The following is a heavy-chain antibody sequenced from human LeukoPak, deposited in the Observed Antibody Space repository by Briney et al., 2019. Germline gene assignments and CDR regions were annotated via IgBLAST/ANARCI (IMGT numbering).Heavy chain of an antibody. CDR3: AKVAKYYYGSETYYFFEH. D-gene: IGHD3-10*01. V-gene: IGHV3-21*01. CDR1: GFTFSSYS. Sequence: GGTLRLSCAASGFTFSSYSMNWVRQAPGKGLEWVSWISTSSSYIYYADSVKGRFTISRENAKNSLYLQMNSLRVEDTAVYYCAKVAKYYYGSETYYFFEHWGQGTPVTASS. CDR2: ISTSSSYI. J-gene: IGHJ4*02.